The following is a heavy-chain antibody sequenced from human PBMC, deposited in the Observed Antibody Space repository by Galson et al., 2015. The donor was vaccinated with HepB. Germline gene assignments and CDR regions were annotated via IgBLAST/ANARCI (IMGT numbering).Heavy chain of an antibody. Sequence: CAISGDSVSSNSAAWNWIRQSPSRGLEWLGRTYYRSKWYNDYAVSVKSRITINPDTSKNQFSLQLNSVTPEDTAVYYCARENLEMATIGGPYDAFDIWGQGTMVTVSS. CDR3: ARENLEMATIGGPYDAFDI. V-gene: IGHV6-1*01. D-gene: IGHD5-24*01. CDR1: GDSVSSNSAA. J-gene: IGHJ3*02. CDR2: TYYRSKWYN.